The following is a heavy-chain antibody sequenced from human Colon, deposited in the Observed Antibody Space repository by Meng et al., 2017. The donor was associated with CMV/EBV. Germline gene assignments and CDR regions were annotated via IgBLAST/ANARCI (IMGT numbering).Heavy chain of an antibody. CDR3: ARDHFVSTYTGRYYSYGLDV. CDR2: ISWNGGRA. Sequence: SLKISCAASGFTFDDFAMHWVRQGPGKGLEWVSGISWNGGRAGYADTVKGRFTISRDNAKNSLYLQLNSLRAEDTALYYCARDHFVSTYTGRYYSYGLDVWGQGTTVTVSS. D-gene: IGHD5-18*01. CDR1: GFTFDDFA. J-gene: IGHJ6*02. V-gene: IGHV3-9*01.